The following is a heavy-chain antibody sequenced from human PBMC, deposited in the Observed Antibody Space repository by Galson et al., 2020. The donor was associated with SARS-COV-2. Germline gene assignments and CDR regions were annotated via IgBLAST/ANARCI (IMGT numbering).Heavy chain of an antibody. V-gene: IGHV3-23*01. CDR1: GFTFSSYA. Sequence: GESLKISCAASGFTFSSYAMSWVRQAPGKGLEWVSAISGSGGSTYYADSVKGRFTISRDNSKNTLYLQMNSLRAEDTAVYYCAKAQFLEWLLSYWGQGTLVTVSS. CDR3: AKAQFLEWLLSY. CDR2: ISGSGGST. D-gene: IGHD3-3*01. J-gene: IGHJ4*02.